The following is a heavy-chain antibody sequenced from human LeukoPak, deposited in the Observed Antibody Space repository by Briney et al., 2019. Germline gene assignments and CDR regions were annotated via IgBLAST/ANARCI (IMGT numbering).Heavy chain of an antibody. D-gene: IGHD3-22*01. Sequence: PSQTLSLTCTVSGGSISSGSYYWRWIRQPAGKGLVWIGRIYTSGSTNYNPSLKSRVTISVDTSKNQFSLKLSSVTAADTVVYYCARDRDYYDGSGYYDAFDIWGQGAMVTVSS. V-gene: IGHV4-61*02. CDR3: ARDRDYYDGSGYYDAFDI. J-gene: IGHJ3*02. CDR1: GGSISSGSYY. CDR2: IYTSGST.